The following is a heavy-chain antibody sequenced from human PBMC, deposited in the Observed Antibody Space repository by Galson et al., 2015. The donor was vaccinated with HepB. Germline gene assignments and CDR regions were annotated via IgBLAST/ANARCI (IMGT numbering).Heavy chain of an antibody. D-gene: IGHD4-23*01. Sequence: PALVKPTQTLTLTCTFSEFSLSTSGVGVGWFRQPPGKALEWLALISWDDDKRYSPSLKSRLTITKDTSKDQVVLTMTNMDPVDTATYYCANRRRSFTVVTPGGDIFDIWGQGTMVTVSS. CDR3: ANRRRSFTVVTPGGDIFDI. CDR2: ISWDDDK. CDR1: EFSLSTSGVG. J-gene: IGHJ3*02. V-gene: IGHV2-5*02.